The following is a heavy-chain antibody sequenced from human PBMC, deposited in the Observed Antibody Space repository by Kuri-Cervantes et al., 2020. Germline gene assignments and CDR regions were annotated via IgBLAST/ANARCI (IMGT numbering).Heavy chain of an antibody. D-gene: IGHD5-24*01. CDR1: GYTFTSYG. J-gene: IGHJ4*02. V-gene: IGHV1-18*01. CDR3: ARAGGYKAGADY. CDR2: ISAYNGNT. Sequence: ASVKVSCKASGYTFTSYGITWVRQAPGQGLEWMGWISAYNGNTIYAQNLQGRVTMTTDTSMTTAYMELRTLRSDDTAVYYCARAGGYKAGADYWGQGTLVTVSS.